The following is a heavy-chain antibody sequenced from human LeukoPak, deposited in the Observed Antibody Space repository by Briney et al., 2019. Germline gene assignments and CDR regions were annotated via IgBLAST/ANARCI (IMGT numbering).Heavy chain of an antibody. V-gene: IGHV3-7*01. J-gene: IGHJ4*02. CDR3: ARDRALYDSRRGYYYTEDDY. CDR2: IKQDGSEK. Sequence: GGSLRLSCAASGFTFSSYAMSWVRQAPGKGLEWVANIKQDGSEKYYVDSVKGRFTISRDNAKSSLYLQMNSLRADDTAVYYCARDRALYDSRRGYYYTEDDYWGQGTLVTVSS. CDR1: GFTFSSYA. D-gene: IGHD3-22*01.